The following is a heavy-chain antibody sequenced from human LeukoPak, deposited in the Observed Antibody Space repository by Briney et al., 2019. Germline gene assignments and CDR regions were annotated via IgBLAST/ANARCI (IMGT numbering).Heavy chain of an antibody. Sequence: SQTLSLTCTVSGGSISSGTYYWSWIRQPAGKGLEWIGRFYTSGSTNHNPSLKSRVSISVDTSKNQFSLKLSSVTAADTAVYYCARDKGIVGATNEPDAFDIWGQGTMVTVSS. J-gene: IGHJ3*02. CDR3: ARDKGIVGATNEPDAFDI. CDR2: FYTSGST. CDR1: GGSISSGTYY. V-gene: IGHV4-61*02. D-gene: IGHD1-26*01.